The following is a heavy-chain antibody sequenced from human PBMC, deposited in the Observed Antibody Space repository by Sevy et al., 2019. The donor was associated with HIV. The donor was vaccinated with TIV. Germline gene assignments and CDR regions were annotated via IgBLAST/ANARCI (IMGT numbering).Heavy chain of an antibody. V-gene: IGHV1-8*01. CDR2: MSPNSGNT. Sequence: ASVKVSCKASGYTFTSYDVNWVRQATGHGLEWMGWMSPNSGNTGYAQNLQGRVTLTRNTSMSTAYMELTSLTSEDTAVLFCARNYDGSGSYFDFWGQGTLVTVSS. CDR3: ARNYDGSGSYFDF. CDR1: GYTFTSYD. J-gene: IGHJ4*02. D-gene: IGHD3-10*01.